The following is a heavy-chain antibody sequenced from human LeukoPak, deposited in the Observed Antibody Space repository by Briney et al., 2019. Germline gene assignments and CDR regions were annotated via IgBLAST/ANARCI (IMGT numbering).Heavy chain of an antibody. Sequence: PSQTLSLTCTVSGGSITTGSYYWIWIRQPAGKGLEWIGRIYTTGSTDYNPSLKSRVTMSVDTSKNQFSLKLTSVTVADTAQYYCARAPTSSTSSSSPLDIWGQGTMVTVSS. CDR1: GGSITTGSYY. CDR3: ARAPTSSTSSSSPLDI. J-gene: IGHJ3*02. V-gene: IGHV4-61*02. CDR2: IYTTGST. D-gene: IGHD2-2*01.